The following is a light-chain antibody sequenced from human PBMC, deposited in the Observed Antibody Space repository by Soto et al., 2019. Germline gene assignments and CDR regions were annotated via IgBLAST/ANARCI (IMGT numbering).Light chain of an antibody. CDR3: HQYYSYPKT. CDR1: DSIRSW. Sequence: DIQMTQSPSTLSAFVGDRVTLTCRASDSIRSWLAWYQQKPGKAPKLLIYKATNLESGVPARFRGSGSGTEFTLTISSLQPDDFATYFCHQYYSYPKTFGQGTKVDIK. V-gene: IGKV1-5*03. CDR2: KAT. J-gene: IGKJ1*01.